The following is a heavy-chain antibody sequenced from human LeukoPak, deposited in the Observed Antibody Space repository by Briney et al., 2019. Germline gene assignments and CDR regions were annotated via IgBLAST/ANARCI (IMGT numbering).Heavy chain of an antibody. J-gene: IGHJ4*02. V-gene: IGHV3-30*02. CDR2: IRYDGSNK. D-gene: IGHD3-3*01. Sequence: GGSLRLSCAASGFTFSSYGMHWVRQAPGKGLEWVAFIRYDGSNKYYADSVKGRFTISRGNSKNTLYLQMNSLRAEDTAVYYCAKGEEGITIFGVVTSIDYWGQGTLVTVSS. CDR1: GFTFSSYG. CDR3: AKGEEGITIFGVVTSIDY.